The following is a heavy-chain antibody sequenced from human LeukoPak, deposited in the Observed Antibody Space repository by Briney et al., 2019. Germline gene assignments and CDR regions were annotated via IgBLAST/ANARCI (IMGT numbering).Heavy chain of an antibody. D-gene: IGHD5-24*01. CDR3: ARAKTATGGGTFDY. Sequence: GGSLRLSCTASGFTFGDYSMSWFRQAPGKGLEWVSYISSSGVTIYYADSVKGRFTISRDNAKNSLYLQMNSLRAEDTAVYYCARAKTATGGGTFDYWGQGTLVTVSS. CDR2: ISSSGVTI. V-gene: IGHV3-11*04. CDR1: GFTFGDYS. J-gene: IGHJ4*02.